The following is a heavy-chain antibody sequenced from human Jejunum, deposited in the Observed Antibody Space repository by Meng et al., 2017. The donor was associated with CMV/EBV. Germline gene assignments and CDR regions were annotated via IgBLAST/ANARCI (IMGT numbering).Heavy chain of an antibody. Sequence: FSLTTSGIGGGWIPQPPGKALEWLALVYWEDDKRYNPSLRSRLSITRDTSKNQVVLTMTNMDPVDTATYYCARSGGSTWYQENNWFDPWGQGTLVTVSS. D-gene: IGHD6-13*01. J-gene: IGHJ5*02. V-gene: IGHV2-5*02. CDR3: ARSGGSTWYQENNWFDP. CDR1: FSLTTSGIG. CDR2: VYWEDDK.